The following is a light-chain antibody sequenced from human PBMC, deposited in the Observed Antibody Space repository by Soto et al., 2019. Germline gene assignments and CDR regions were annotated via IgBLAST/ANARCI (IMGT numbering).Light chain of an antibody. CDR2: EVS. Sequence: SALTQPASVSGSPGQSITISCTGTSSDVGGYNYVSWYQQHPGKASKLMIYEVSNRPSGVSNRFSGSKSGNTASLTISGLQAEDEADYYCSSYTSSSTTLYVFGTGTKVTVL. CDR1: SSDVGGYNY. CDR3: SSYTSSSTTLYV. J-gene: IGLJ1*01. V-gene: IGLV2-14*01.